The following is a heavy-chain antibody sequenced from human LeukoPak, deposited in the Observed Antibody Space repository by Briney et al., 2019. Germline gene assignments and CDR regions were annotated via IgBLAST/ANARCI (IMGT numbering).Heavy chain of an antibody. CDR1: GFTFSSYG. Sequence: PGGSLRLSCAASGFTFSSYGMHWVRQAPGKGLEWVAFIRYDGSNKYYADSVKGRFTISRDDSKNTLYLQMNSLRAEDTAVYYCANRHSSCWYQFDYWGQGTLVTVSS. CDR2: IRYDGSNK. CDR3: ANRHSSCWYQFDY. J-gene: IGHJ4*02. V-gene: IGHV3-30*02. D-gene: IGHD6-13*01.